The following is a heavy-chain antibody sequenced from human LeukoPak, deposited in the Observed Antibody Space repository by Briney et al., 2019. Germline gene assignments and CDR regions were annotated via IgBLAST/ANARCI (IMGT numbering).Heavy chain of an antibody. V-gene: IGHV1-2*02. Sequence: ASVKVSCKASGYTFTGYYKHWVRQAPGQGLEWMGWINPNSGGTNYAQKFQGRVTMTRDTSISTAYMELSRLRSDDTAVYYCASFLAAAGTSRFDPWGQGTLVTVSS. CDR1: GYTFTGYY. J-gene: IGHJ5*02. CDR2: INPNSGGT. CDR3: ASFLAAAGTSRFDP. D-gene: IGHD6-13*01.